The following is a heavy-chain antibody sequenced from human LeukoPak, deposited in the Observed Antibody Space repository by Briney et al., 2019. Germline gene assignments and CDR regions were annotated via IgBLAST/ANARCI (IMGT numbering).Heavy chain of an antibody. D-gene: IGHD6-13*01. J-gene: IGHJ6*03. CDR2: INHSGST. Sequence: PSETLSLTCAVYGGSFSGYYWSWIRQPPGKGLEWIGEINHSGSTNSNPSLKSRVTIPVATSKNQFSLKLSSVTAADTAVYYCARGKQQLSFYYYYYMDVWGKGTTVTVSS. V-gene: IGHV4-34*01. CDR1: GGSFSGYY. CDR3: ARGKQQLSFYYYYYMDV.